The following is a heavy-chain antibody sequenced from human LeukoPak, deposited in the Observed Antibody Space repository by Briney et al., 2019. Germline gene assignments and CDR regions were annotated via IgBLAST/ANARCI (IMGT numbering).Heavy chain of an antibody. CDR3: VRDRGVGTNLGFDH. CDR1: GFTVSNKY. Sequence: GGSLRLSCAASGFTVSNKYMSWVRQAPGKGLEWVSVIYSGGSTYYADSVTGRFTISRDNSNNTVYLHMNSLRAEDTGVYYCVRDRGVGTNLGFDHWGQGTLVIVSS. J-gene: IGHJ4*02. V-gene: IGHV3-53*01. D-gene: IGHD1-26*01. CDR2: IYSGGST.